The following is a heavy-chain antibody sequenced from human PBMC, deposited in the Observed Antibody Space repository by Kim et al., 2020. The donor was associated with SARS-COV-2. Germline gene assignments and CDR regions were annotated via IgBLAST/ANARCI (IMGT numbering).Heavy chain of an antibody. D-gene: IGHD3-9*01. J-gene: IGHJ6*02. CDR1: GGSISSSSYY. CDR2: IYYSGST. Sequence: SETLSLTCTVSGGSISSSSYYWGWIRQPPGKGLEWIGSIYYSGSTYYNPSLKSRVTISVDTSKNQFSLKLSSVTAAHTAVYYCARHSDILTGYDYGMDVWGQGTTVTVSS. CDR3: ARHSDILTGYDYGMDV. V-gene: IGHV4-39*01.